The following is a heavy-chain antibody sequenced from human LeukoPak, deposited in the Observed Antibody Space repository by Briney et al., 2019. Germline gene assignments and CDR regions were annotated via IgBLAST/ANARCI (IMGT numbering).Heavy chain of an antibody. CDR3: AKDGGYSYARDAFDI. CDR1: GFTFSSYA. D-gene: IGHD5-18*01. J-gene: IGHJ3*02. V-gene: IGHV3-23*01. Sequence: GGSLRLSCAASGFTFSSYAMSWVRQARGKGLEWVSAISGSGGSTYYADSVKGRFTISRDNSKNTLYLQMNSLRAEDTAVYYCAKDGGYSYARDAFDIWGQGTMVTVSS. CDR2: ISGSGGST.